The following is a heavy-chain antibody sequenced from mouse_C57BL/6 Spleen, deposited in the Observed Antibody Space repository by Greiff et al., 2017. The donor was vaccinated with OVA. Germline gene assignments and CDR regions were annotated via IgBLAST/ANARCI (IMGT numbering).Heavy chain of an antibody. Sequence: QVQLQQPGAELVKPGASVKLSFKASGYTFTSYWMHWVKQRPGRGLEWIGRIDPDSGGTKYNEKFKSKATLTVDTPSSTAYMQLSSLTSEDSAVYDCAREGDGYYNYFDYWGQGTTLTVSS. V-gene: IGHV1-72*01. CDR2: IDPDSGGT. D-gene: IGHD2-3*01. CDR1: GYTFTSYW. CDR3: AREGDGYYNYFDY. J-gene: IGHJ2*01.